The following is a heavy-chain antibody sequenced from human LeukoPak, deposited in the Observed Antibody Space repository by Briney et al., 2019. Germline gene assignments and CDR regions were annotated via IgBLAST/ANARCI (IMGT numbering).Heavy chain of an antibody. V-gene: IGHV3-21*01. Sequence: GSLRLSCAASGFTFSSYSMNWVRQAPGKGLEWVSSISSSSSYIYYADSVKGRFTISRDNAKNSLYLQMNSLRTEDTAVYYCAREMRGSSYGVNLDYWGQGTLVTVSS. D-gene: IGHD5-18*01. CDR1: GFTFSSYS. CDR2: ISSSSSYI. J-gene: IGHJ4*02. CDR3: AREMRGSSYGVNLDY.